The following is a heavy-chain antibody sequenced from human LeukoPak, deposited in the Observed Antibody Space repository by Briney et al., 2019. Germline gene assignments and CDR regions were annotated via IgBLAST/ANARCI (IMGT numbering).Heavy chain of an antibody. CDR2: ISSSSSYI. V-gene: IGHV3-21*01. J-gene: IGHJ4*02. D-gene: IGHD1-7*01. CDR3: ARGSDLELDY. Sequence: GGSLRLSCAASGFTFSSYRMSWVRQAPGKGLEWVSSISSSSSYIHYADSVKGRFTISRDNAKNSLYLQMNSLRAEDTAVYYCARGSDLELDYWGQGTLVTVSS. CDR1: GFTFSSYR.